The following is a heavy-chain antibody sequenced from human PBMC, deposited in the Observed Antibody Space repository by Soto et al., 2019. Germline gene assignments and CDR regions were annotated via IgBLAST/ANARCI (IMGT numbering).Heavy chain of an antibody. CDR3: ARDLSSGIVVVPAAIAYYYYGMDV. J-gene: IGHJ6*02. CDR1: GYTFTSYY. D-gene: IGHD2-2*02. Sequence: GASVKVSCKASGYTFTSYYIHWVRRAPGQGLEWMGIINPSGGSTSYAQKFQGRVTMTRDTSTSTVYMELSSLRSEDTAVYYCARDLSSGIVVVPAAIAYYYYGMDVWGQGTTVTVSS. CDR2: INPSGGST. V-gene: IGHV1-46*01.